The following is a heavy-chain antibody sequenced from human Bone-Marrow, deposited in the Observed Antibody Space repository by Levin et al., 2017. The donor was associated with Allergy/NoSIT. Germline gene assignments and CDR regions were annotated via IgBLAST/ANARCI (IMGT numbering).Heavy chain of an antibody. D-gene: IGHD1-26*01. CDR3: ATFSDYGDY. CDR2: MWHDGSKT. J-gene: IGHJ4*02. V-gene: IGHV3-33*03. Sequence: GESLKISCAASGFTSTTFSSHGMHWVRQAPGKGPEWVALMWHDGSKTDYVDSVKGRFTISRDNSKNTLYLQMNRLRVEDTAIYYCATFSDYGDYWGQGTLVTVSS. CDR1: GFTSTTFSSHG.